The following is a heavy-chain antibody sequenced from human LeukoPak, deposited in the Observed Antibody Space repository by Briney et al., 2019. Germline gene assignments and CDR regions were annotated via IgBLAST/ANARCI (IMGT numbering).Heavy chain of an antibody. CDR3: ARGRAVYGSGLHP. D-gene: IGHD3-10*01. CDR2: VNPNSGGT. V-gene: IGHV1-2*02. Sequence: ASVKVSCKASGYTFTGYYMHWVRQAPGQGLEWMGWVNPNSGGTNYAQKFQGRFTMTRDTSISTAYMELSRLRSDDTAVYYCARGRAVYGSGLHPWGQGTLVTVSS. CDR1: GYTFTGYY. J-gene: IGHJ5*02.